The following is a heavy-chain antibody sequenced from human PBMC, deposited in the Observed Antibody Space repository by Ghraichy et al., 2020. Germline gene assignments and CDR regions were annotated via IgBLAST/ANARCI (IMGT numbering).Heavy chain of an antibody. V-gene: IGHV3-30*04. CDR2: ISYDGSNK. CDR1: GFTFSSYA. D-gene: IGHD6-19*01. Sequence: GGSLRLSCAASGFTFSSYAMHWVRQAPGKGLEWVAVISYDGSNKYYADSVKGRFTISRDNSKNTLYLQMNSPRAEDTAVYYCARDERWGVAGIDYWGQGTLVTVSS. J-gene: IGHJ4*02. CDR3: ARDERWGVAGIDY.